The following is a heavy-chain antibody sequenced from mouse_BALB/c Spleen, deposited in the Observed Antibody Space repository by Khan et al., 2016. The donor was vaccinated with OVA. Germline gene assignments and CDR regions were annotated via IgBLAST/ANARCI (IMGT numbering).Heavy chain of an antibody. CDR2: ISSGGNT. Sequence: EVELVESGGGLVKPGGSLKLSCAGSGFSFSSYAMSWVRLTPEKRLEWVASISSGGNTYYPDSVKGRFTISRDNARNILYLQMNSLRSEDTAMYHCARLVDYWGQGTSGTVSS. CDR3: ARLVDY. CDR1: GFSFSSYA. J-gene: IGHJ4*01. V-gene: IGHV5-6-5*01.